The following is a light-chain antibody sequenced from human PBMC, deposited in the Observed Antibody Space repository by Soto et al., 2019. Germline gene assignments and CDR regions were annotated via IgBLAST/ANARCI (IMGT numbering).Light chain of an antibody. Sequence: EIVLTQSPATLSLSPGERATLSCRASQGVSSYLAWYQQKPGQAPRLLIYDASNRATGIPARFSGSGPGTDFTLTISRLEPEDFAVYYCQQYGRSPPWTFGQGTKVDIK. CDR3: QQYGRSPPWT. J-gene: IGKJ1*01. V-gene: IGKV3D-11*01. CDR2: DAS. CDR1: QGVSSY.